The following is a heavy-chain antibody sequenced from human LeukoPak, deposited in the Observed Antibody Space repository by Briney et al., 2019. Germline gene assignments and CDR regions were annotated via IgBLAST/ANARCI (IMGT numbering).Heavy chain of an antibody. CDR3: ARCREIVVVVAASRYYYYGMDV. V-gene: IGHV3-53*01. CDR2: IYSGGST. J-gene: IGHJ6*02. CDR1: GFTVSSNY. D-gene: IGHD2-15*01. Sequence: GGSLRLSCAASGFTVSSNYMSWVRQAPGKGLEWVSVIYSGGSTYYADSVKGRFTISRDNSKNTLYLQMNSLRAEDTAVYYCARCREIVVVVAASRYYYYGMDVWGQGTTVTVSS.